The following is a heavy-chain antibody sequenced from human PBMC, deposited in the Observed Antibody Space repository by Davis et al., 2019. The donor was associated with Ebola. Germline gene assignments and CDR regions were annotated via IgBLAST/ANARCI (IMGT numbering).Heavy chain of an antibody. V-gene: IGHV3-21*04. D-gene: IGHD6-19*01. CDR3: VRDGWASLFDY. J-gene: IGHJ4*02. CDR1: EFTFSSYN. CDR2: ISSSGRYI. Sequence: PGGSLRLSCAASEFTFSSYNMNWVRQAPGKGLEWVSSISSSGRYISYADSVKGRFIISRDNAKNSLYLQMNSLRVEDTAVYYCVRDGWASLFDYWGQGTLVTVSS.